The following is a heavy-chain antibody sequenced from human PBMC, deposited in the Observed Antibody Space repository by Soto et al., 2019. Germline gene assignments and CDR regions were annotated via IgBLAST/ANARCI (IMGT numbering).Heavy chain of an antibody. CDR1: GGTFSSYA. J-gene: IGHJ6*02. D-gene: IGHD1-7*01. V-gene: IGHV1-69*06. Sequence: SVKISCKASGGTFSSYAISWVRQAPGQGLEWMGGIIPIFGTANYAQKFQGRVTITADKSTSTAYMELSSLRSEDTAVYYCVTGTTGYYGLDVWGQGTTVTVSS. CDR2: IIPIFGTA. CDR3: VTGTTGYYGLDV.